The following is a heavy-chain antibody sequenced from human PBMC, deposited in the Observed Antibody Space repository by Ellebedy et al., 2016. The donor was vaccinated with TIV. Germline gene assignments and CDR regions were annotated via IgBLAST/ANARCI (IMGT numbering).Heavy chain of an antibody. V-gene: IGHV3-7*01. CDR3: AREDRSSHSNLDY. J-gene: IGHJ4*02. CDR2: IKDDGSET. CDR1: GFTFSNYC. D-gene: IGHD6-13*01. Sequence: PGGSLRLSCTASGFTFSNYCMTWVRQAPGKGLEWVANIKDDGSETFYGDSVKGRFTISRDNAKNSLYLQMNSLRAEDTDLYYCAREDRSSHSNLDYWGQGTLVTVSS.